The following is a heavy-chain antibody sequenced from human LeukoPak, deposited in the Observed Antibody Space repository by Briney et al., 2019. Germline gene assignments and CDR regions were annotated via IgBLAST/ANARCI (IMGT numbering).Heavy chain of an antibody. D-gene: IGHD2-2*01. CDR3: AILNTVVVPAASGSSYYYYGMDV. Sequence: GVSLRISCKGSGYSFTSYWISWVRQMPGQGLEWMGWIVSSDSYTMYSLSFQDHVTISADESISTAYLQWSSLKASDTALYYCAILNTVVVPAASGSSYYYYGMDVWSKGTTVTVSS. V-gene: IGHV5-10-1*01. CDR2: IVSSDSYT. J-gene: IGHJ6*04. CDR1: GYSFTSYW.